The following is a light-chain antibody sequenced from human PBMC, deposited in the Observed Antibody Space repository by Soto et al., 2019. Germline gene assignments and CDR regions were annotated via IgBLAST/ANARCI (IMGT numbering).Light chain of an antibody. J-gene: IGLJ1*01. CDR1: SSDIGHYDY. CDR2: HVT. V-gene: IGLV2-14*03. Sequence: QSALTQPASVSGSPGQSITISCTGTSSDIGHYDYVSWYQQHAGKAPKLMIYHVTYRPSGVSNRYSGSKSGNSASLTISGLQADDEADYYCCSLTTSHTYVFGSGTKSPS. CDR3: CSLTTSHTYV.